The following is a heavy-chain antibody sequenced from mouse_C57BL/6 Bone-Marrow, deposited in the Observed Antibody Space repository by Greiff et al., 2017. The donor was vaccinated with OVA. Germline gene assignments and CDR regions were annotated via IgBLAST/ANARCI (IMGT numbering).Heavy chain of an antibody. D-gene: IGHD1-1*01. V-gene: IGHV5-6*01. J-gene: IGHJ3*01. CDR2: ISSGGSYT. Sequence: EVKVVESGGDLVKPGGSLKLSCAASGFTFSSYGMSWVRQTPDKRLEWVATISSGGSYTYYPDSVKGRFTISRDNAKNTLYLQMSSLKSEDTAMYYCARHNGIYYYGSSGTYWGQGTLVTVSA. CDR1: GFTFSSYG. CDR3: ARHNGIYYYGSSGTY.